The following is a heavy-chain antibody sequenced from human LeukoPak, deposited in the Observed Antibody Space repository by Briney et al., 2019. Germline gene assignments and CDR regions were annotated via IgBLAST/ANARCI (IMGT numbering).Heavy chain of an antibody. CDR3: ARRTMVRGVIYAFDI. Sequence: GASVKVSCKASGGTFSSYAISWVRQAPGQGLEWMGRIIPILGIANYAQKFQGRVTITADKSTSTAYMELSSLRSEDTAVYYCARRTMVRGVIYAFDIWGQGTMVTVSS. CDR2: IIPILGIA. D-gene: IGHD3-10*01. CDR1: GGTFSSYA. J-gene: IGHJ3*02. V-gene: IGHV1-69*04.